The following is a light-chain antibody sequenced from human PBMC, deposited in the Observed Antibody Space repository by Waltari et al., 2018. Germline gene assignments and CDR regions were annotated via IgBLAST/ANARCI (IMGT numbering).Light chain of an antibody. Sequence: EIVLTQSPDFQSVTPKEKVTITCRASQDISTSLHWYQQKPDQSPKLLIKYASESFSGVPSRFSGSGSGTHFTLTINSLEAEDAATYYCQQSRSFPLTFGGGPRWRSN. CDR2: YAS. CDR1: QDISTS. V-gene: IGKV6-21*01. CDR3: QQSRSFPLT. J-gene: IGKJ4*01.